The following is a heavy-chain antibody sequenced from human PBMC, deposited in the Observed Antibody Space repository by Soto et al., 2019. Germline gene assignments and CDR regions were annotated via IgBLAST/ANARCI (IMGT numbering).Heavy chain of an antibody. V-gene: IGHV2-5*02. J-gene: IGHJ4*02. D-gene: IGHD3-10*01. CDR2: IYWDDDK. CDR1: GFSLSTSGVG. Sequence: QITLKESGPTLVKPTQTLTLTCTFSGFSLSTSGVGVGWIRQPAGKALEWLAVIYWDDDKRSSSSLKSRLTSTKDTSKSQVVLTMTNMDPVDTATYYCAHHPYYGLAPYSFDYWGQGILVTVSS. CDR3: AHHPYYGLAPYSFDY.